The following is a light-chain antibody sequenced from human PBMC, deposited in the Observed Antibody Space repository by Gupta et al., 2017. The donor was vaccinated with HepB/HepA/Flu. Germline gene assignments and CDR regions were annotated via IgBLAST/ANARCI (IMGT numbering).Light chain of an antibody. V-gene: IGLV1-40*01. CDR2: GNS. Sequence: QSVLTQPPSVSGAPGQRVTISCTGRSSNIGAGYDVHWYQQLPGTAPKLLIYGNSTRPSGVPDRFSGSKSGTSASLAITGLQAEDEADYYCQSYDSSLSGPVFGGGTKLTVL. CDR3: QSYDSSLSGPV. J-gene: IGLJ2*01. CDR1: SSNIGAGYD.